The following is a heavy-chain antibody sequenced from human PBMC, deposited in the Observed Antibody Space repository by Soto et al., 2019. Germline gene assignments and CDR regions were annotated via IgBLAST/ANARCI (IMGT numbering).Heavy chain of an antibody. V-gene: IGHV3-33*01. CDR1: GFTFSSYG. Sequence: PGGSLRLSCAASGFTFSSYGMHWVRQAPGKGLEWVAVIWYDGSNKYYADSVKGRFTISRDNSKNTLYLQMNSLRAEDTAVYYCARFPTVSGTKCFEYWFQGNLVTVSS. D-gene: IGHD4-4*01. J-gene: IGHJ4*02. CDR2: IWYDGSNK. CDR3: ARFPTVSGTKCFEY.